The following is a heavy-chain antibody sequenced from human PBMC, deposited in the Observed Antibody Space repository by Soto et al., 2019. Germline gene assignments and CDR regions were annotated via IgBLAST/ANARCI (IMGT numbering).Heavy chain of an antibody. J-gene: IGHJ4*02. D-gene: IGHD6-19*01. Sequence: QVQLQESGPGLVKPSQTLSLTCTVSGGSISSGGYYWSWIRQHPGKGLEWIGYIYYSGSTYYNPPLKSRVTISVDTSKNQFSLKLSSVTAADTAVYYCARGAVSSGWTFDYWGQGTLVTVSS. CDR1: GGSISSGGYY. V-gene: IGHV4-31*03. CDR3: ARGAVSSGWTFDY. CDR2: IYYSGST.